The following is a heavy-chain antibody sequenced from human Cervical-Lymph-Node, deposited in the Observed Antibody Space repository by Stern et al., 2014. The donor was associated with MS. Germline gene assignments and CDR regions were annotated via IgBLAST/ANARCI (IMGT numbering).Heavy chain of an antibody. D-gene: IGHD2-21*02. CDR3: ARDPSTTASDWFFDL. CDR1: GGAVSDYY. CDR2: ISDTGTT. J-gene: IGHJ2*01. V-gene: IGHV4-59*02. Sequence: QLQLQESGPGLVKPSETLSLTCTVSGGAVSDYYWTWIRQRPGKGLEWLGSISDTGTTNYNPSLHSRVTITLDTSQNQVSLRLRSVTAADTAVYYCARDPSTTASDWFFDLWGRGSLVTVSS.